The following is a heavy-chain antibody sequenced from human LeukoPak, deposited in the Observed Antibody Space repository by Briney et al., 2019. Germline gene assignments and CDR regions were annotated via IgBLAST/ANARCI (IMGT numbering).Heavy chain of an antibody. CDR1: GFSLSNYG. D-gene: IGHD3-16*01. V-gene: IGHV3-33*01. J-gene: IGHJ4*02. Sequence: GRSLRLSCAASGFSLSNYGMHWVRQAPGKGLEWVAVIWYDGSNKYYADSVKGRFTISRGNSKNTLYVQMSSLRAEDTAVYYCARSNNGGWGYCDYWGQGSLVTVSS. CDR3: ARSNNGGWGYCDY. CDR2: IWYDGSNK.